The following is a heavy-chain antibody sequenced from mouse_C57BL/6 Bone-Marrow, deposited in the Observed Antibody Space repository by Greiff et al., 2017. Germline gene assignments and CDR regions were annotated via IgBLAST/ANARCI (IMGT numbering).Heavy chain of an antibody. J-gene: IGHJ3*01. V-gene: IGHV5-6*01. CDR1: GFTFSSYG. Sequence: EVQLVESGGDLVKPGGSLKLSCAVSGFTFSSYGMSWVRQTPDKRLEWVATISSGGSYTFYPDSVKGRFTISRDNAKNTLYLQMSSLKSEDTAMYYCARPLGAWFAYWGQGTLVTVSA. CDR2: ISSGGSYT. CDR3: ARPLGAWFAY.